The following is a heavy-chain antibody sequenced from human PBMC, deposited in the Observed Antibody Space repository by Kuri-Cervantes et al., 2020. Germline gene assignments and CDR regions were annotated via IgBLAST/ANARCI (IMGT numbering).Heavy chain of an antibody. CDR2: ISYDGSNK. J-gene: IGHJ4*02. CDR3: ARDPMRPSGWYSGSPDY. V-gene: IGHV3-30*03. D-gene: IGHD6-19*01. CDR1: GFTFSSYG. Sequence: GESLKISCAASGFTFSSYGMHWVRQAPGKGLEWVAVISYDGSNKYYADSVKGRFTISRDNAKNSLDLQMNSLRAEDTAVYYCARDPMRPSGWYSGSPDYWGQGTLVTVSS.